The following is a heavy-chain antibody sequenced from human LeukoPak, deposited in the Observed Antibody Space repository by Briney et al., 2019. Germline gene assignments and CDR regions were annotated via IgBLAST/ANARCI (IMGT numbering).Heavy chain of an antibody. CDR2: MNPNSGNT. D-gene: IGHD3-10*01. J-gene: IGHJ4*02. Sequence: ASVRVSCKASGYTFTSYDINWVRQATGQGLEWMGWMNPNSGNTGYAQKFQGRVTMTRNTSISTAYMELSGLRSEDTAVYYCARGSSYYPFDYWGQGTLVTVSS. V-gene: IGHV1-8*01. CDR1: GYTFTSYD. CDR3: ARGSSYYPFDY.